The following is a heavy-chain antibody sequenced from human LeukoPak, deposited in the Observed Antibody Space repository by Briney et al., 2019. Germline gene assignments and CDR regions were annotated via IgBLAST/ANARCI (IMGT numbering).Heavy chain of an antibody. V-gene: IGHV3-23*01. CDR1: GFTFSSYA. CDR2: ISGSGGST. J-gene: IGHJ4*02. D-gene: IGHD5-18*01. Sequence: GGSLRLSCAASGFTFSSYAMSWVRQAPGKGLEWVSAISGSGGSTCYADSVKGRFTISRDNSKNTLYLQMNSLRAEDTAVYYCAKDRGYSYGPSDYWGQGTLVTVSS. CDR3: AKDRGYSYGPSDY.